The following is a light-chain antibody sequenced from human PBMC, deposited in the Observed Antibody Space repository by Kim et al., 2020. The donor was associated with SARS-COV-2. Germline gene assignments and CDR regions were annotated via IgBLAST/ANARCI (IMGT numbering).Light chain of an antibody. CDR2: EVS. J-gene: IGLJ3*02. Sequence: QSVTISGTGTRRDIGGNDNYVSWYQQHPGKAPKLIIFEVSQRPSGVPDRFSGSKSGNTASLTVSGLQAEDESDYYCSSYAGSDNLVFGGGTQLTVL. CDR3: SSYAGSDNLV. CDR1: RRDIGGNDNY. V-gene: IGLV2-8*01.